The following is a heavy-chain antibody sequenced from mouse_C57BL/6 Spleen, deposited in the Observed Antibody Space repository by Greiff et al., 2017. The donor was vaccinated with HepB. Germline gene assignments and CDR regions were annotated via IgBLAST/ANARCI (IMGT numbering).Heavy chain of an antibody. J-gene: IGHJ3*01. CDR3: ARYGGNPAWFAY. Sequence: VKLLESGPELVRPGVSVKISCKGSGYTFTDYAMHWVKQSHAKSLEWIGVISTYYGDASYNQKFKDKATMTVDKSSSTAYMELARLTSEDSAVYYCARYGGNPAWFAYWGQGTLVTVSA. CDR1: GYTFTDYA. V-gene: IGHV1-67*01. CDR2: ISTYYGDA. D-gene: IGHD1-1*02.